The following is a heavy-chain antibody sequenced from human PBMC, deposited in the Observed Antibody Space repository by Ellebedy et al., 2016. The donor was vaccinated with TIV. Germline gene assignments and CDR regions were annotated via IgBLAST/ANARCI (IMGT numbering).Heavy chain of an antibody. CDR1: GGTFISYS. J-gene: IGHJ6*02. D-gene: IGHD3-10*01. V-gene: IGHV1-69*13. CDR2: FIPVYRRA. CDR3: ARVQGPRFGDLYYGMDV. Sequence: AASVKVSCKASGGTFISYSFSWVRQAPGQGLEWMGGFIPVYRRATYAQRLQGRLTITAAESASTVYMELSSLTSEDTALYYCARVQGPRFGDLYYGMDVWGQGTTVTVSS.